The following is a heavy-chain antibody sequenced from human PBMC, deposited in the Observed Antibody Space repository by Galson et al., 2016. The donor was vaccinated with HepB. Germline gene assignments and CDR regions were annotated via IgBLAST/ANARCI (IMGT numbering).Heavy chain of an antibody. CDR1: EFSLNTSGEA. D-gene: IGHD3-9*01. Sequence: PALVKPTQTLTLTCTFSEFSLNTSGEAVGWIRQPPGTALEWLALIHWDDDKRYSPGLRNRLSITKDTSKNQVVLTMSNMDPVDTGTYFCAHRHRYDFLTSYHPPYYFDYWGQGTLVTVSS. J-gene: IGHJ4*02. CDR2: IHWDDDK. V-gene: IGHV2-5*02. CDR3: AHRHRYDFLTSYHPPYYFDY.